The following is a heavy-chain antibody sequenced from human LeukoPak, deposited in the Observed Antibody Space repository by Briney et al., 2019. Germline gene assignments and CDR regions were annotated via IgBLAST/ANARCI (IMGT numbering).Heavy chain of an antibody. J-gene: IGHJ3*02. CDR3: ARAHYPGDAFDI. CDR1: GFTFSGYW. D-gene: IGHD3-10*01. CDR2: IKQDGSEK. V-gene: IGHV3-7*01. Sequence: GGSLRLSCAASGFTFSGYWMSWVRQAPGKGLEWVANIKQDGSEKYYVDSVKGRFTISTDNAVNSLYLQMNSLRAEDTAVYYCARAHYPGDAFDIWGQGTMVTVSS.